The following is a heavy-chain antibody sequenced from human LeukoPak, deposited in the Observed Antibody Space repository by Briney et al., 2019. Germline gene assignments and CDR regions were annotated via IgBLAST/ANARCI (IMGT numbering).Heavy chain of an antibody. V-gene: IGHV3-23*01. J-gene: IGHJ4*02. CDR1: GFTFSSHA. CDR2: ISGSGGST. D-gene: IGHD4-11*01. Sequence: PGGSLRLSCAAPGFTFSSHAMSWVRQAPGKGLEWVSAISGSGGSTYYADSVKGRFTISRDNSKNTLYLQMNSLRAEDTAVYYCAKGIGMTTVTTNFDYWGQGTLVTVSS. CDR3: AKGIGMTTVTTNFDY.